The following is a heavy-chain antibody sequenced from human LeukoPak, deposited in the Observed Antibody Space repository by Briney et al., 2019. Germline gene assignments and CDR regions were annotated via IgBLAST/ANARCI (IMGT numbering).Heavy chain of an antibody. CDR3: ARGSGRSGCTS. CDR1: GGSFSGYY. Sequence: SETLSLTCAVCGGSFSGYYWSWIRQPPGKGLEWTGEINHSGSTNYNPSLKSRVTISVDTSKNQFSLKLSSVTAADTAVYYCARGSGRSGCTSWGQGTLVTVSS. CDR2: INHSGST. D-gene: IGHD3-3*01. J-gene: IGHJ4*02. V-gene: IGHV4-34*01.